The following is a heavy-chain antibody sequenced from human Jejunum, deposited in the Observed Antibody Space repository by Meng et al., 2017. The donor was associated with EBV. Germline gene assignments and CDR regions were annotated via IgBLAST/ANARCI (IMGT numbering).Heavy chain of an antibody. CDR2: IIHSGST. V-gene: IGHV4-34*12. CDR1: GGSFNYYY. Sequence: QGQLQEWGAGLVKPSETLSLTCAVYGGSFNYYYWTWIRQPPGKGLEWIGEIIHSGSTNYDPSLKSRVTISVARSKNQFSLKLTSVTAADTAVYYCARKAVPGTFARPKFDYWGQGTLVTVSS. J-gene: IGHJ4*02. D-gene: IGHD6-19*01. CDR3: ARKAVPGTFARPKFDY.